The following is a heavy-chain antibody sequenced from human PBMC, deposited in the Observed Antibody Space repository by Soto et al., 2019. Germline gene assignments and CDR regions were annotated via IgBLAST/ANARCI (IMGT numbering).Heavy chain of an antibody. Sequence: SETLSLTCTVSGGSISSGGYYWSWIRQHPGKGLEWIGYIYYSGSTYYNPSLKSRVTISVDTSKNQFSLKLSSVTAADTAVYYCAAGSANYDILTGHIDYWGQGTPVTVSS. D-gene: IGHD3-9*01. V-gene: IGHV4-31*03. CDR1: GGSISSGGYY. CDR2: IYYSGST. CDR3: AAGSANYDILTGHIDY. J-gene: IGHJ4*02.